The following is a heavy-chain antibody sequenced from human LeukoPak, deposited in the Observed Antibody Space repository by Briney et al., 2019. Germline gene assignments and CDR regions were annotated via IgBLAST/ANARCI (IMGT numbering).Heavy chain of an antibody. CDR1: GYSISSGYY. J-gene: IGHJ6*03. CDR2: IYRSGST. Sequence: SETLSLTCTVSGYSISSGYYWVWIRQPPGKGLEWIGSIYRSGSTNYNPSLKSRVTISVDTSQNQISLKVNSVTAADTAVYYCARGDCSSTICYSPMDVWGKGTTVTVSS. D-gene: IGHD2-2*01. CDR3: ARGDCSSTICYSPMDV. V-gene: IGHV4-38-2*02.